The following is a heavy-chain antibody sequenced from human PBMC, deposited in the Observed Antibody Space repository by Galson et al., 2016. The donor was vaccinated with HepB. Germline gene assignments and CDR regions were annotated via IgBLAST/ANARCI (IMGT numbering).Heavy chain of an antibody. CDR3: VHTGSDYDNTWDYNRAFDV. V-gene: IGHV2-5*02. D-gene: IGHD3-16*01. J-gene: IGHJ3*01. Sequence: PALVTPTQTLTMTCAFSGFSLSTNGVGVGWIRQPPGKALEWLGLIYWDDDNRYRPSLKSRVTITKDTSKNQVVLTMTNMDPVDTATYYCVHTGSDYDNTWDYNRAFDVWGKGTKVTVSS. CDR1: GFSLSTNGVG. CDR2: IYWDDDN.